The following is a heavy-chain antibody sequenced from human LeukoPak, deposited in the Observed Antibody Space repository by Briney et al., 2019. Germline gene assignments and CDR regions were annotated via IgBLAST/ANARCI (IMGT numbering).Heavy chain of an antibody. CDR2: INPSGGST. CDR1: GYTFTSYY. V-gene: IGHV1-46*01. J-gene: IGHJ4*02. CDR3: ARAILGHSSSWYYFDY. Sequence: ASVKVSCKASGYTFTSYYMHWVRQAPGQGLEWMGIINPSGGSTSYAQKFQGRVTMTRDMSTSTVYMELSSLRSEDTAVYYCARAILGHSSSWYYFDYWGQGTLVTVSS. D-gene: IGHD6-13*01.